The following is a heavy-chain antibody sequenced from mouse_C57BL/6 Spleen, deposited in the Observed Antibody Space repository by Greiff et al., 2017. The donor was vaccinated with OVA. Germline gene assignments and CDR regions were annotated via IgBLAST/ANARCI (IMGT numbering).Heavy chain of an antibody. CDR1: GFTFSSYA. V-gene: IGHV5-4*01. CDR2: ISDGGSYT. D-gene: IGHD1-1*01. J-gene: IGHJ2*01. Sequence: DVQLVESGGGLVKPGGSLKLSCAASGFTFSSYAMSWVRQTPEKRLEWVATISDGGSYTYYPDNVKGRFTISRDNAKNNLYLQMSHLKSEDTAMYYCAREFLIYYGSSYFDYWGQGTTLTVSS. CDR3: AREFLIYYGSSYFDY.